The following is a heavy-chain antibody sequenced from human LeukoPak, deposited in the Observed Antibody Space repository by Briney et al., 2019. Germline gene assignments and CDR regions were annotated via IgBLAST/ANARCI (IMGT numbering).Heavy chain of an antibody. Sequence: ASVKVSCKASGYTFSNYAISWVRQAPGQGLEWMGWIGAYNGNPDYTQSLQGRVTMTTDTSTSTTYMELRSLKSDDTAVYYCAREDPGGAFDVWGRGTMVTVS. V-gene: IGHV1-18*01. CDR3: AREDPGGAFDV. CDR2: IGAYNGNP. CDR1: GYTFSNYA. D-gene: IGHD3-16*01. J-gene: IGHJ3*01.